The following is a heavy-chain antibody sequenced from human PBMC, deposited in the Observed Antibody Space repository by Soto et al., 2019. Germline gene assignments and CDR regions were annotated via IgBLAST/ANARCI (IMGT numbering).Heavy chain of an antibody. D-gene: IGHD5-18*01. J-gene: IGHJ4*02. CDR3: ARGYSYGYFDY. CDR1: GGSISSTSYY. CDR2: IYYSGST. Sequence: SETLSLTCTVSGGSISSTSYYWVLIRQPPGKGLEWIGSIYYSGSTYYSPSLKSRVTISADTSKNQFSLKLTSVTAADTAGYYCARGYSYGYFDYWGQGTLVTVSS. V-gene: IGHV4-39*01.